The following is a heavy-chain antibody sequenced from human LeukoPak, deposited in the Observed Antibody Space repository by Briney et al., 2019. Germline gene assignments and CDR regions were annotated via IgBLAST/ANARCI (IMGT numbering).Heavy chain of an antibody. V-gene: IGHV3-30-3*01. J-gene: IGHJ4*02. CDR2: ILYDGSNK. D-gene: IGHD5-18*01. CDR1: GFTFSSYA. CDR3: AREGVTEDTPLALDY. Sequence: PGKSLRLSCAASGFTFSSYAMHWVRQAPGKGLEWVALILYDGSNKYYADSVKGRFIISRDNSKNTLYLEMNSLRVEDTAMYYCAREGVTEDTPLALDYWGQGTLVTVSS.